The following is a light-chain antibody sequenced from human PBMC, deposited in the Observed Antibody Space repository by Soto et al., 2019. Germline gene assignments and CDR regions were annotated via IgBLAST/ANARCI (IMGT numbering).Light chain of an antibody. CDR1: QSISGH. J-gene: IGKJ3*01. CDR3: QQSYSSPRFT. Sequence: DIQMTQSPSSLSASVGDRVTTTCRASQSISGHLNWYQHKPGKAPELLIYATSTLHIGVPSRFSGSGSGTDFSLTISTLQPEDFATYYCQQSYSSPRFTFGPGTKVDIK. V-gene: IGKV1-39*01. CDR2: ATS.